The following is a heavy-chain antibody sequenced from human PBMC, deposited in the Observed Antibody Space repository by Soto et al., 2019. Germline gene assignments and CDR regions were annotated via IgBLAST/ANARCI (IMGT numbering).Heavy chain of an antibody. V-gene: IGHV3-23*01. D-gene: IGHD6-19*01. Sequence: EVQLLDSGGGLVQPGGSLRLSCAASGFTFNSYAMSWVRQAPGKGLEWVSALSGSGGNTYYADSVKGRFTISRDISKNTLYLQMNSLRAEDTAIYYCAKGYSSGWYYFDYWGQGTLVTVSS. J-gene: IGHJ4*02. CDR3: AKGYSSGWYYFDY. CDR2: LSGSGGNT. CDR1: GFTFNSYA.